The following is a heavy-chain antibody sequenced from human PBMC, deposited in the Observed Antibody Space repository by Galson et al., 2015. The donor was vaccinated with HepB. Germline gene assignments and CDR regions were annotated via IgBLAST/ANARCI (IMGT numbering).Heavy chain of an antibody. CDR2: INHSGST. Sequence: LSLTCAVYGGSFSHYYWSWIRQPPGKGLEWIGEINHSGSTNYNPSLKSRVTISVDTSKNQFSLKLSSVTAADTAVYYCARGWDVVVPAAIWFDPWGQGTLVTVSS. V-gene: IGHV4-34*01. D-gene: IGHD2-2*01. CDR1: GGSFSHYY. CDR3: ARGWDVVVPAAIWFDP. J-gene: IGHJ5*02.